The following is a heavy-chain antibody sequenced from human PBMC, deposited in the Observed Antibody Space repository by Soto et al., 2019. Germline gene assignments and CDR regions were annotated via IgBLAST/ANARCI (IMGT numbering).Heavy chain of an antibody. Sequence: SETLSLTCVVSGGSITSYHWSWIRQFPGKGLEWIAYTAYTGNTNYNPSLKSRVTISMDTSKNQLSLKLTSMTAADTAVYSCARVRVDVLPGASRFLYIMDVWGQGTTVTVSS. CDR2: TAYTGNT. CDR3: ARVRVDVLPGASRFLYIMDV. V-gene: IGHV4-59*01. CDR1: GGSITSYH. D-gene: IGHD2-2*02. J-gene: IGHJ6*02.